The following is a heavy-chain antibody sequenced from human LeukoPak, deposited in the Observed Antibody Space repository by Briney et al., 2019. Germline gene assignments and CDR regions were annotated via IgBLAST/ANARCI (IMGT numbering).Heavy chain of an antibody. CDR1: GYTFTGYY. CDR2: INPNSGGT. D-gene: IGHD2-2*01. J-gene: IGHJ6*03. Sequence: ASVKVSCKASGYTFTGYYMHWVRQAPGQGLEWMGWINPNSGGTNYAQKVQGRVTMTRDTSISTAYMELSRLRSDDTAVYYCARGPEYCSSTSCSHYYYYYMDVWGKGTTVTISS. V-gene: IGHV1-2*02. CDR3: ARGPEYCSSTSCSHYYYYYMDV.